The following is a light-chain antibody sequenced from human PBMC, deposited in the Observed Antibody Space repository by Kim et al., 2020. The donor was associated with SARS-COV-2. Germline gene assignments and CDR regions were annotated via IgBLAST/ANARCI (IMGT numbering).Light chain of an antibody. J-gene: IGKJ5*01. V-gene: IGKV3-20*01. CDR1: QSVPSNY. CDR2: GAS. Sequence: SPGERVTLSCRASQSVPSNYLSWYQQRPGQAPRLLISGASNRATVIPGRFSGSGSGTDFTLTISRLEPEDFVMYYCQQYGKVPITFGQGTRLEIK. CDR3: QQYGKVPIT.